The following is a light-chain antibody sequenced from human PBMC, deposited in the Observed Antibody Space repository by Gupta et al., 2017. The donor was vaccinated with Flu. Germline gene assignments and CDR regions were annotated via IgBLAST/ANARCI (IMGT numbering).Light chain of an antibody. V-gene: IGKV1-5*03. Sequence: DIQMTQSPSTLSASVGDRVTITCRASQSISNWLDWYQQKPGKAPKLLIYKASALESGVPSRFSGRGSGTEFTLTISSLQPDDFATYYCQQYNSYSYTFGQGTKLDTK. CDR2: KAS. J-gene: IGKJ2*01. CDR1: QSISNW. CDR3: QQYNSYSYT.